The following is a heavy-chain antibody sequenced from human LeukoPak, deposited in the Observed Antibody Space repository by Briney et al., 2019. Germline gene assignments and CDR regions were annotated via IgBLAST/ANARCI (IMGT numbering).Heavy chain of an antibody. CDR3: ARFPGSGWYVDWFDP. Sequence: GGSLRLSCAASGFTFSDYTMTWIRQAPGKGLDWISYISGSGRTIYYADSVKGRLTISRDNANNSLYLQLNSLRVEDTAVYYCARFPGSGWYVDWFDPWGQGTLVTVSS. CDR1: GFTFSDYT. J-gene: IGHJ5*02. D-gene: IGHD6-19*01. V-gene: IGHV3-11*04. CDR2: ISGSGRTI.